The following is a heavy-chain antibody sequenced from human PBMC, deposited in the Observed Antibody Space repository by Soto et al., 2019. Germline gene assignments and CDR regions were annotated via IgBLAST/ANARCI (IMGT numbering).Heavy chain of an antibody. V-gene: IGHV4-30-4*01. CDR1: GGSTSSDNY. D-gene: IGHD3-16*01. CDR3: AREGGESSDGLYYFDS. J-gene: IGHJ4*02. Sequence: ASETLSLTCTVSGGSTSSDNYWSWIRQPPGKGLERIGHIYYSGNTDYNPSLKSRLAISIDTSKNQFSLKLSSVTAADTAVYFCAREGGESSDGLYYFDSWGQGSLVTVSS. CDR2: IYYSGNT.